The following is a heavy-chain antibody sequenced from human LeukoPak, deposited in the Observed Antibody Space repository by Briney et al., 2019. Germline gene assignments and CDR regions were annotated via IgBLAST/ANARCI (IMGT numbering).Heavy chain of an antibody. CDR1: GFTFSNAW. CDR2: IKSKTDGGTT. J-gene: IGHJ4*02. Sequence: GGSLRLSCAASGFTFSNAWMSWVRQAPGKGLEWVGRIKSKTDGGTTDYAAPVKGRFTISRDDSKNTLYLQMNSLKTEDTAVYYCTTLGRRIVVVVAATVGDYWGQGTLVTVSS. D-gene: IGHD2-15*01. CDR3: TTLGRRIVVVVAATVGDY. V-gene: IGHV3-15*01.